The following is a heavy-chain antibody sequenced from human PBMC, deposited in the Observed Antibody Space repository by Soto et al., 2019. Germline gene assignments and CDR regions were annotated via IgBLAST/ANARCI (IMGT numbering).Heavy chain of an antibody. CDR1: GFTFSDHA. CDR3: AKDRGSS. J-gene: IGHJ5*02. CDR2: VSSDGERK. V-gene: IGHV3-30*18. D-gene: IGHD3-10*01. Sequence: GGSLILSCSAYGFTFSDHAMHWVRQPPGKGLEWVATVSSDGERKYYAMSVKGRFAISKDNSMSTLYLQMNSLRAEDTAVYYCAKDRGSSWGQGTLVTVSS.